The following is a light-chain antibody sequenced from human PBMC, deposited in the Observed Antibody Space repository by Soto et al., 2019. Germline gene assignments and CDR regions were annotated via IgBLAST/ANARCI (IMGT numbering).Light chain of an antibody. Sequence: IQLTQSPPSLSASVGDRLTITCRASQGISSYLAWYQQKPGKXHKXXIYAASTLQSGVPSRFRGSGSGTDCTITISSLQSEDGEEDQGQQYKNWPQTFCQGTKVDIK. CDR1: QGISSY. J-gene: IGKJ1*01. CDR3: QQYKNWPQT. V-gene: IGKV1-9*01. CDR2: AAS.